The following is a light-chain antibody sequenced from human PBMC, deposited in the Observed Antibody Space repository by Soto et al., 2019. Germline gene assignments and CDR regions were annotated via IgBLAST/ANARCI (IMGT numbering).Light chain of an antibody. J-gene: IGKJ2*01. Sequence: IQLTQSPSSLSASVGDRVTITCRASQGISSYLAWYQQKPGKAPKLLISAASTLQSGVPSRFSGSGTGTDFTLKISRVEAEDVGVYYCMQGTHFPHTFGQGTKLEIK. CDR2: AAS. CDR3: MQGTHFPHT. CDR1: QGISSY. V-gene: IGKV1-9*01.